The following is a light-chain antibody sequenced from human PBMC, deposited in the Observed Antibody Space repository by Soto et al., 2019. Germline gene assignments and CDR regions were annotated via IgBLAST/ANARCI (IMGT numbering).Light chain of an antibody. Sequence: DIQMTQSPSSLSASVGDRVTITCRASQSISSYLNWYQQKPGKAPKLLIYAASTLQSGVPSRFSGSGSETEFTLTISRLQPDDFATYFCHSRAFGQGTKVDNK. V-gene: IGKV1-39*01. CDR3: HSRA. CDR2: AAS. J-gene: IGKJ1*01. CDR1: QSISSY.